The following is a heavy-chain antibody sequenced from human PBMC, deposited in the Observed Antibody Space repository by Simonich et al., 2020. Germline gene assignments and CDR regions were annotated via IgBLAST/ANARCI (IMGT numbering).Heavy chain of an antibody. Sequence: EVQLVESGGGLVQPGGSLRLSCAASGFTISSYSMNWVRQAPGKGLEWVSYISSSSRTISYADSVKGRFTISRDNAKNSLYLQMNSLRAEDTAVYYCARDSSYYAFDIWGQGTMVTVSS. D-gene: IGHD5-12*01. V-gene: IGHV3-48*01. J-gene: IGHJ3*02. CDR3: ARDSSYYAFDI. CDR1: GFTISSYS. CDR2: ISSSSRTI.